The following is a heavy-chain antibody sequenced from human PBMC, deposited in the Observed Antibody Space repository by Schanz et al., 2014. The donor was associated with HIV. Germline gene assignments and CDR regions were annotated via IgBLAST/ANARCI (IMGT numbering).Heavy chain of an antibody. CDR3: ARGTVYHY. Sequence: VQLVESGGGVVQPGRSLRLSCAASGFTFSSYAMHWVRQAPGKGLEWVSYISSCSSTIYYADSVKGRFTISRDNAKNSLYLQMNSLRVEDTAVYYCARGTVYHYWGQGTLVTVSS. CDR1: GFTFSSYA. D-gene: IGHD2-8*01. V-gene: IGHV3-48*01. CDR2: ISSCSSTI. J-gene: IGHJ4*02.